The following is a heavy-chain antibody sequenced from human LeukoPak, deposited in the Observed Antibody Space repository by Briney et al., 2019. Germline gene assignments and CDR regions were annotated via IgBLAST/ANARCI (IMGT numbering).Heavy chain of an antibody. D-gene: IGHD3-3*01. CDR2: IIPIFGTA. CDR3: ARDYDFWSGQSEKYGMDV. J-gene: IGHJ6*02. CDR1: GGTFISYA. Sequence: ASVKVSCKASGGTFISYAISWMRQAPGQGLEWMGGIIPIFGTANYAQKFQGRVTITADESTSTAYMELSSLRSEDTAVYYCARDYDFWSGQSEKYGMDVWGQGTTVTVSS. V-gene: IGHV1-69*13.